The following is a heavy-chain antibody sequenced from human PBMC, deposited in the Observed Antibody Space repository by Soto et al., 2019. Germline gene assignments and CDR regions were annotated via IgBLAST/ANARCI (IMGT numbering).Heavy chain of an antibody. Sequence: SETLSLTCAVSGGSISSGGYSWGWIRQSPGKGLEWIATIYASENTYYNPSLLSRVTISVDTSKSQFSLSLTSVTAADTAVYYCARGYDILTGPLDYWGPGTLVTVSS. V-gene: IGHV4-39*01. J-gene: IGHJ4*02. D-gene: IGHD3-9*01. CDR2: IYASENT. CDR1: GGSISSGGYS. CDR3: ARGYDILTGPLDY.